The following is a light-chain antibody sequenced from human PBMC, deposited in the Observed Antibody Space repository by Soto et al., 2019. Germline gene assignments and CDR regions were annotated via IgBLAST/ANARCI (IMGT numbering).Light chain of an antibody. CDR3: SSYTSSSTLEV. V-gene: IGLV2-14*01. Sequence: QSALTQPASVSGSPGQSITISCTGTSRDVGGYNYVSWYQQYPGKAPKLMIFDVSNRPSGVSNRFSGSKSGNTASLTISGLQAEDDAHYYCSSYTSSSTLEVFGTGTKVTVL. J-gene: IGLJ1*01. CDR2: DVS. CDR1: SRDVGGYNY.